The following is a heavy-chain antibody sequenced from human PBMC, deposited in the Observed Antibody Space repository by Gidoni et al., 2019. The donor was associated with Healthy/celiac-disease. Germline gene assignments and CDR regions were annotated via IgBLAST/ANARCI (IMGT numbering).Heavy chain of an antibody. J-gene: IGHJ4*02. D-gene: IGHD6-19*01. CDR1: GGSISSYY. CDR3: ARASRAVAVYYFDY. CDR2: IYYSGST. Sequence: QVQLQESGPGLVKPSETLSLTCTVSGGSISSYYWSWIRQPPGKGLEWIGYIYYSGSTNYNPSLKSRVTISVDTSKNQFSLKLSSVTAADTAVYYCARASRAVAVYYFDYWGQGTLVTVSS. V-gene: IGHV4-59*01.